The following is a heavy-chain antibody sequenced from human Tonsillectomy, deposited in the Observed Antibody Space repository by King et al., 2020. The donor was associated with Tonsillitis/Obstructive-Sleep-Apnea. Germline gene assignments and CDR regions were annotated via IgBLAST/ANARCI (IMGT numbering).Heavy chain of an antibody. CDR2: ISNDGSNK. Sequence: ESGGGVVQPGRSLRLSCAASGFTFSSYVMHWVRQGPGKGLEWVAVISNDGSNKYYADSVQGRFTISRDNSKNTLWLQMNSLRAEDTAVYYCARDYRGDRGGFDIWGQGTMVTVSS. CDR3: ARDYRGDRGGFDI. V-gene: IGHV3-30*04. D-gene: IGHD3-10*01. J-gene: IGHJ3*02. CDR1: GFTFSSYV.